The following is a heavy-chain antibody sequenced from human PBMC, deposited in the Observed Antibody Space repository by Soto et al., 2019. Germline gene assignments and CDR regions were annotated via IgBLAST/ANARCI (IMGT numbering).Heavy chain of an antibody. J-gene: IGHJ4*02. CDR3: AKNPSLLVGNYFDY. Sequence: GGSLRLSWAASGFTFSSYAMSWVRQAPGKGLEWVSAISASGGSTYYADSVNGRFTISRGNSKNTLHMQMNSLRSEDTALYYCAKNPSLLVGNYFDYWGQGTLVTVSS. CDR2: ISASGGST. CDR1: GFTFSSYA. D-gene: IGHD6-6*01. V-gene: IGHV3-23*01.